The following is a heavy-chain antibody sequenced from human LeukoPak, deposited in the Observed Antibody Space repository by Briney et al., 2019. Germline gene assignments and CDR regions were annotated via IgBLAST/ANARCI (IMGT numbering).Heavy chain of an antibody. V-gene: IGHV3-30*18. Sequence: PGRSLRPSCAASGFTFSSYGMHWVRQAPGKGLEWVAVISYDGSNKYYVDSVKGRFTISRDNSKNTLYLQMNSLRAEDTAVYYCAKEGSYCSGDCYPWSFAFDIWGQGTMVTVSS. CDR3: AKEGSYCSGDCYPWSFAFDI. D-gene: IGHD2-21*02. CDR1: GFTFSSYG. J-gene: IGHJ3*02. CDR2: ISYDGSNK.